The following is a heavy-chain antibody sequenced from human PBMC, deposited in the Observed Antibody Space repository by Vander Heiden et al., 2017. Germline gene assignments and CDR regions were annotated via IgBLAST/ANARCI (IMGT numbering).Heavy chain of an antibody. CDR2: MNPNSGNT. J-gene: IGHJ6*02. CDR3: ESGSGIGYYYYGMDV. CDR1: GYTFTSYD. V-gene: IGHV1-8*01. Sequence: QVQLVQSGAEVKKPGASVKVSCTASGYTFTSYDINWVRQATGQGLEWMGWMNPNSGNTGYAQKVQGRVTMTRNTSISTAYMELSSLRSEDTAVYYCESGSGIGYYYYGMDVWGQGTTVTVSS. D-gene: IGHD3-3*01.